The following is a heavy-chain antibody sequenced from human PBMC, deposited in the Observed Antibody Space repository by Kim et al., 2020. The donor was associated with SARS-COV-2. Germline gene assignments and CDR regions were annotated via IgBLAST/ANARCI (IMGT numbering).Heavy chain of an antibody. D-gene: IGHD6-13*01. Sequence: GGSLRLSCSASGFTFSSYAMHWVRQAPGKGLEYVSAISSNGGSTYYADSVKGRFTISRDNSKNTLYLQMSSLRAEDTAVYYCVKVHSRGSSWPIFDYWGQGTLVTVSS. J-gene: IGHJ4*02. CDR2: ISSNGGST. V-gene: IGHV3-64D*09. CDR3: VKVHSRGSSWPIFDY. CDR1: GFTFSSYA.